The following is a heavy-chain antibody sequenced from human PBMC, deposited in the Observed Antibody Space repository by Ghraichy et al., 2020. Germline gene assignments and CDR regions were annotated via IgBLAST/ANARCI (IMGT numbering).Heavy chain of an antibody. Sequence: SETLSLTCTVSGGSISSYYWSWIRQPPGKGLEWIGYIYYSGSTNYNPSLKSRVTISVDTSKNQFSLKLSSVTAADTAVYYCARDIGGMDVWGQGTTVTVSS. CDR1: GGSISSYY. D-gene: IGHD2-15*01. J-gene: IGHJ6*02. CDR3: ARDIGGMDV. CDR2: IYYSGST. V-gene: IGHV4-59*01.